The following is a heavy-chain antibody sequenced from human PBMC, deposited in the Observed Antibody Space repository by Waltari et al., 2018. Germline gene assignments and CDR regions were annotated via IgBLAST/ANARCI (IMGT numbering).Heavy chain of an antibody. CDR1: GFTFRSYT. D-gene: IGHD2-15*01. Sequence: EVQLVGSGGGLVKPGGSLRLSCAASGFTFRSYTMNWVRQDPGTGLALGSSISSGSSYIYYADSVKGRFTISRDNAKNSLYLQMNSLRAEDTAVYYCAREWGVMVGTAGYYFDYWGQGTLVTVSS. J-gene: IGHJ4*02. CDR2: ISSGSSYI. V-gene: IGHV3-21*01. CDR3: AREWGVMVGTAGYYFDY.